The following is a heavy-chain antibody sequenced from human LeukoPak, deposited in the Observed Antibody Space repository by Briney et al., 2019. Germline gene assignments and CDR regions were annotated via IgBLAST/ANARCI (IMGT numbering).Heavy chain of an antibody. D-gene: IGHD3-22*01. V-gene: IGHV3-20*04. CDR1: GLIFDDYG. CDR3: ARRYDSSGYYLQYSYGMDV. CDR2: INWNGGST. J-gene: IGHJ6*02. Sequence: GGSLRLSCAASGLIFDDYGMSWVRQAPGKGLEWVSGINWNGGSTGYADSVKGRFIISRDNAKNSLFLQMNSLRAEDTAFYYCARRYDSSGYYLQYSYGMDVWGQGTTVTVSS.